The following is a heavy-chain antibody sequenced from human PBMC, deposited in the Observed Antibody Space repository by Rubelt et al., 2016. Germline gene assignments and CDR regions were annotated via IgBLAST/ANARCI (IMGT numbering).Heavy chain of an antibody. V-gene: IGHV3-48*02. CDR1: GFTFSSYS. Sequence: EVQLVESGGGLVQPGGSLRLSCAASGFTFSSYSMNWVRQAPGKGLEWVSYISSGSSTIYYADSVKGRFTISRDNAKTSMYLQLTSLKDEDTTVYYCASDWRGDCGQGTLVTGSS. J-gene: IGHJ4*02. D-gene: IGHD3-3*01. CDR2: ISSGSSTI. CDR3: ASDWRGD.